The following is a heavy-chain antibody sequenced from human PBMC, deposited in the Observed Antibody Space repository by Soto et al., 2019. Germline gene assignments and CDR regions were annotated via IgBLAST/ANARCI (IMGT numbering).Heavy chain of an antibody. CDR2: INHSGST. Sequence: SETLSLTCAVYGGSFTGYYWSWIRQPPGEGLEWIGEINHSGSTNYNPSLKSRVTISRDTSKNQFSLKLSSVTAADTAVYYCASTYDFWSGYSSKGIDYWGQGTLVTVSS. D-gene: IGHD3-3*01. V-gene: IGHV4-34*01. CDR1: GGSFTGYY. J-gene: IGHJ4*02. CDR3: ASTYDFWSGYSSKGIDY.